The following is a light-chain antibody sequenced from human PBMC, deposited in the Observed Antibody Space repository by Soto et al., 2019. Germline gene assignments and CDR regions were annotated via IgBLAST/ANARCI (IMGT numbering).Light chain of an antibody. J-gene: IGKJ1*01. CDR3: QQYNSYSGK. CDR1: QVITND. Sequence: DIQMTQSPSSLSASVGDRVTITCRSSQVITNDLGWYQQKPGQAPKRLIYAASTLQSGVPSRFSGSGSGTEFTLTITSLQPDDFATYYCQQYNSYSGKFGQGTKVDIK. V-gene: IGKV1-17*01. CDR2: AAS.